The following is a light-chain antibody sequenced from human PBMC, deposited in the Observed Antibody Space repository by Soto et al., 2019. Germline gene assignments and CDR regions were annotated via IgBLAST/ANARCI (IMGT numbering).Light chain of an antibody. CDR1: SSDIGGYNY. CDR3: SSFTSRHTYV. V-gene: IGLV2-14*01. CDR2: DVS. Sequence: QSALTQRASVSGSPGQSTTISCTGTSSDIGGYNYVSWYQQLPGEAPKLIIYDVSDRPSGVSTRFSGSKSGNTASLTISGLQAEDEGDYYCSSFTSRHTYVFGIGTKLTVL. J-gene: IGLJ1*01.